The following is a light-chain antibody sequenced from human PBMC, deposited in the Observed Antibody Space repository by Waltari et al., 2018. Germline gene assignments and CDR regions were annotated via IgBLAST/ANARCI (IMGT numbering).Light chain of an antibody. CDR2: DAS. Sequence: AIQITQSPSSLSASTEDKVTITCRASQGISNYLAWYQQKPGKAPTLLIYDASTLQRGVPSRFSGSGSGTDFTLTISCLQSEDFATFYCQQYYGYPLTFGPGTKVDVK. J-gene: IGKJ3*01. CDR1: QGISNY. CDR3: QQYYGYPLT. V-gene: IGKV1-8*01.